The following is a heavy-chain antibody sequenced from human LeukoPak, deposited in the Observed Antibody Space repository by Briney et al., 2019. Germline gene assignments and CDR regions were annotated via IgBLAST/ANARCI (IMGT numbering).Heavy chain of an antibody. D-gene: IGHD3-9*01. V-gene: IGHV4-61*02. Sequence: SETLSLTCTVSGGSISSSSYYWSWIRQPAGKGLEWIGRIYTSGSTNYNPSLKSRVTISVDTSKNQFSLKLSSVTAADTAVYYCARDYDILTDQGAFDIWGQGTMVTVSS. CDR3: ARDYDILTDQGAFDI. J-gene: IGHJ3*02. CDR1: GGSISSSSYY. CDR2: IYTSGST.